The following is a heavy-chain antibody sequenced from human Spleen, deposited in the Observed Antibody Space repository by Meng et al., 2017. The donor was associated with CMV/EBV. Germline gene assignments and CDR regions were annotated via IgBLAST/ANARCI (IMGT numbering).Heavy chain of an antibody. CDR2: MNTNSGGT. D-gene: IGHD1-26*01. J-gene: IGHJ4*02. CDR1: GYTFTGYF. CDR3: ARKTGANGRGFDY. V-gene: IGHV1-2*02. Sequence: SGYTFTGYFMHWERQAHGQGREWMGLMNTNSGGTHCTKKFQGRVTMTRDTAINTVLLELTSLTSDDTAVYYCARKTGANGRGFDYWGQETLVTVSS.